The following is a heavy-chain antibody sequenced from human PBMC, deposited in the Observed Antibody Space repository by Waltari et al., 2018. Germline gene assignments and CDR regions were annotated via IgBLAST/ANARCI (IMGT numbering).Heavy chain of an antibody. J-gene: IGHJ4*02. D-gene: IGHD6-13*01. CDR3: ARDRSSQNFDY. V-gene: IGHV3-21*01. CDR2: ISSSSSYI. Sequence: EVQLVESGGGLVKPGGSLRLSCAASGFPFSSYSMNWVRQAPGKGLEWVSSISSSSSYIYYADSVKGRFTISRDNAKNSLYLQMNSLRAEDTAVYYCARDRSSQNFDYWGQGTLVTVSS. CDR1: GFPFSSYS.